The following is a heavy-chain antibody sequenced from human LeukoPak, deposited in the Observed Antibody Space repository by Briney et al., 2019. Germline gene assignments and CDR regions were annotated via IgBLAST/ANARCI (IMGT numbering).Heavy chain of an antibody. CDR1: GFTSSSYV. CDR2: ISSSADST. D-gene: IGHD2-15*01. J-gene: IGHJ4*02. V-gene: IGHV3-23*01. Sequence: GGSLSLFCAASGFTSSSYVMSWVRQAPGKGLEWVSDISSSADSTHYADSVKGRFTISRDNSKNTLFLQMNSLRAEDTAVYYCAKRAVGAAYYSDYWGQGSLVTVSS. CDR3: AKRAVGAAYYSDY.